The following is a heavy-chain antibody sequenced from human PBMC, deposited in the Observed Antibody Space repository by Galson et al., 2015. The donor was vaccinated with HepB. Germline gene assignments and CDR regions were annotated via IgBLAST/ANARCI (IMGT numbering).Heavy chain of an antibody. J-gene: IGHJ6*02. CDR3: TRVAHLGRGMNV. Sequence: AISGDSVSRDTVGWNWIRQSPSRGLEWLGRTYYRSKWYSDYAISVKSRIIIIADSSTNQFFLQLNSVIPEDTAVYYCTRVAHLGRGMNVWGQGTTVTVSS. CDR2: TYYRSKWYS. D-gene: IGHD3-10*01. V-gene: IGHV6-1*01. CDR1: GDSVSRDTVG.